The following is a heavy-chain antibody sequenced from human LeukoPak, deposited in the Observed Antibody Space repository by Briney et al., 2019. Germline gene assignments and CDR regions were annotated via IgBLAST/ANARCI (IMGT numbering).Heavy chain of an antibody. Sequence: ASVKVSCKASGYTFTSYDINWVRQATGQGLEWMGWMNPNSGNTGYARKFQGRVTMTRNTSISTAYMELSSLRSEDTAVYYCAGGHSSGWYGENWFDPWGQGTLVTVSS. CDR3: AGGHSSGWYGENWFDP. J-gene: IGHJ5*02. D-gene: IGHD6-19*01. CDR1: GYTFTSYD. V-gene: IGHV1-8*01. CDR2: MNPNSGNT.